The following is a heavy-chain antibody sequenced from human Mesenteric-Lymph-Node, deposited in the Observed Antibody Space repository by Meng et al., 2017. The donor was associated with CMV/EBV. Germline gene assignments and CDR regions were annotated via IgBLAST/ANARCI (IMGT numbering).Heavy chain of an antibody. Sequence: SVKVSCKASGGTFSSYAISWVRQAPGQGLEWMGGIIPILGIANYAQKFQGRVTMTTDTSTTTAYMELRSLRPDDTAVYYCVRIYNWNYAIDYWGQGTLVTVSS. J-gene: IGHJ4*02. D-gene: IGHD1-7*01. CDR2: IIPILGIA. V-gene: IGHV1-69*10. CDR1: GGTFSSYA. CDR3: VRIYNWNYAIDY.